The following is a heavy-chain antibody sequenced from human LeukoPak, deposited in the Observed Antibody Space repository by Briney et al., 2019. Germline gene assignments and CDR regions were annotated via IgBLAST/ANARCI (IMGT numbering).Heavy chain of an antibody. CDR3: ARVEGTPGGDFDY. Sequence: SETLSLTCTVSGGSISSSSYYWGWIRQPPGKGLEWIGSIYYSGSTYYNPSLKSRVTISVDTSKNQFSLKLSSVTAADTAVYYCARVEGTPGGDFDYWGQGTLVTVSS. D-gene: IGHD1-26*01. CDR1: GGSISSSSYY. V-gene: IGHV4-39*07. CDR2: IYYSGST. J-gene: IGHJ4*02.